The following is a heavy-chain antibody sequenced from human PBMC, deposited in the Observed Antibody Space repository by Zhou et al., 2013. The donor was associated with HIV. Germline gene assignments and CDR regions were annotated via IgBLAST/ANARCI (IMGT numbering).Heavy chain of an antibody. CDR1: GGTFSSYA. J-gene: IGHJ6*03. Sequence: QVQLVQSGAEVKKPGSSVKVSCKASGGTFSSYAISWVRQAPGQGLEWMGRIIPILGIANYAQKFQGRVTITADKSTSTAYMELSSLRSEDTAVYYCARGGYCSSTSCPIYYMDVWGKGTTVTVSS. D-gene: IGHD2-2*01. CDR3: ARGGYCSSTSCPIYYMDV. V-gene: IGHV1-69*04. CDR2: IIPILGIA.